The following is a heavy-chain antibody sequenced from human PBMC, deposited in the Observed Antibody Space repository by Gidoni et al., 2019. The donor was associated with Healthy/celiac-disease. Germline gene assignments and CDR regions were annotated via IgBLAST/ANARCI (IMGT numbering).Heavy chain of an antibody. CDR2: ISAYKCNT. CDR1: GYTVTSYG. Sequence: QVQLVQPGAEVKKTGASVKVSGKGSGYTVTSYGIGWGRQAPGQVLEWMGWISAYKCNTNYAQTLQGRVTMTTDTSTSTAYMELMILRSDDTAVYYCARVVTTRGAFDILGQGPMFTVSS. CDR3: ARVVTTRGAFDI. D-gene: IGHD4-4*01. V-gene: IGHV1-18*01. J-gene: IGHJ3*02.